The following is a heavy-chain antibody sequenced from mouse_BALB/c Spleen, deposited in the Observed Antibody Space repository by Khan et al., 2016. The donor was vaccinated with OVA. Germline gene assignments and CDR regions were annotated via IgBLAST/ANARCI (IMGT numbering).Heavy chain of an antibody. CDR3: ARNREPDYFDY. V-gene: IGHV2-9*02. Sequence: QVQLKESGPGLVAPSQSLSITCTVSGFSLSNYGVHWVRQPPGKGLEWLGIIWAGGSTNYNSALMSRLSISKDNSKSQVFLKMNSLQTDDTAIYFCARNREPDYFDYWGQGTTLTDSS. CDR2: IWAGGST. J-gene: IGHJ2*01. CDR1: GFSLSNYG.